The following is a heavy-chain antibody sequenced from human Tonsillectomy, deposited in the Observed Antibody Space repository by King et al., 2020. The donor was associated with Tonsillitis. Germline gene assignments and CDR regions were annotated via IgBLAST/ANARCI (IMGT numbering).Heavy chain of an antibody. Sequence: QVQLQESGPGLVKPSETLSLTCTVSGGSISDYYWSWIRQPPGKGLEWIGYTYHSGSTKYNPSLKSRVTLLLDTSNNQFSLRLRSVTAADTAIYYCARAHDFDWALEYWGQGALVTVSS. D-gene: IGHD3-9*01. CDR1: GGSISDYY. V-gene: IGHV4-59*01. CDR2: TYHSGST. J-gene: IGHJ4*02. CDR3: ARAHDFDWALEY.